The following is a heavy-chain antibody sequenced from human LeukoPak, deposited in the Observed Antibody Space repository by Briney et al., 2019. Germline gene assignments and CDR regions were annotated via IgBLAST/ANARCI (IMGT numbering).Heavy chain of an antibody. Sequence: SETLSLTCTVSGGSISSGGYYWSWIRQHPGKGLEWIGYIYYSGSTYYNPSLKSRATISVNTSKNQFSLKLSSVTAADTAVYYCARVPRGYSRYFDYWGQGTLVTVSS. D-gene: IGHD6-13*01. V-gene: IGHV4-31*03. CDR3: ARVPRGYSRYFDY. CDR1: GGSISSGGYY. CDR2: IYYSGST. J-gene: IGHJ4*02.